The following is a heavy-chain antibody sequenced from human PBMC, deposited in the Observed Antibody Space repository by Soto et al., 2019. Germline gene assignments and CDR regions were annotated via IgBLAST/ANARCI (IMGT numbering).Heavy chain of an antibody. Sequence: ASVQFCCKASGYSISAYYIPWVRQAPGQGLEWMGWIDPKNGGTVSAQKFQGRLTMTRDTSISTVYMDLSGLTSDDTALYYCGRDDYGIFPYWGQGSLVTVSS. CDR1: GYSISAYY. CDR3: GRDDYGIFPY. D-gene: IGHD3-10*01. V-gene: IGHV1-2*02. CDR2: IDPKNGGT. J-gene: IGHJ4*02.